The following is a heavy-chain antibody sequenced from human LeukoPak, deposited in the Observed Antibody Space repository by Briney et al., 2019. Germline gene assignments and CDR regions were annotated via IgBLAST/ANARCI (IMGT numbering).Heavy chain of an antibody. J-gene: IGHJ5*02. Sequence: TSETLSLTCTVSGYSISSGYYWGWIRQPPGKGLEWIGSIYHSGSTYYNPSLKSRVTISVDTSKNQFSLKLSSVTAADTAVYYCAAVAAAAPYNWFDPWGQGTLVTVSS. CDR3: AAVAAAAPYNWFDP. V-gene: IGHV4-38-2*02. CDR1: GYSISSGYY. CDR2: IYHSGST. D-gene: IGHD6-13*01.